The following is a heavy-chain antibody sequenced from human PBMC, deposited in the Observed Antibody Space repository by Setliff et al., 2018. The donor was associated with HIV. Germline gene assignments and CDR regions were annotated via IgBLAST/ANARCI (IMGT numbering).Heavy chain of an antibody. V-gene: IGHV1-69*16. CDR2: IIPFTGTT. CDR1: GGTFNTYT. J-gene: IGHJ4*02. Sequence: SVKVSCKASGGTFNTYTITWVRQAPGQGLEWMGGIIPFTGTTNYAQKLQGRVTITTDESRSIVYMEVSSLRSEDTAVYYCARAPLLTMIRGVFDYWGQGTLVTVSS. D-gene: IGHD3-10*01. CDR3: ARAPLLTMIRGVFDY.